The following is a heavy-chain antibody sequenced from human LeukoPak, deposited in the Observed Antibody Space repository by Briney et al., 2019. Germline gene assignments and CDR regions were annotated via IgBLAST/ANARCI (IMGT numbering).Heavy chain of an antibody. D-gene: IGHD3-22*01. CDR2: IIPIFGTA. V-gene: IGHV1-69*05. CDR1: GGTFSSYA. Sequence: GASVKVSCKASGGTFSSYAISWVRQAPGQGLEWTGGIIPIFGTANYAQKFQGRVTITTDESTSTAYMELSSLRSEDTAVYYCASNDDSSGYYYGYWGQGTLVTVSS. CDR3: ASNDDSSGYYYGY. J-gene: IGHJ4*02.